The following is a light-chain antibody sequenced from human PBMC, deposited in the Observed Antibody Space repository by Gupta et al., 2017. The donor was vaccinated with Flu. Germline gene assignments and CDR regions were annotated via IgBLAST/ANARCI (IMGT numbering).Light chain of an antibody. V-gene: IGKV1-39*01. CDR1: QSISTY. Sequence: DIQMTQSPPSLSASVGDRITITCRASQSISTYLNWYRQNPGEAPELLISAASRLQSGAPSRFSGSGSGTDFTLTISSLHPEDFATYYCQQTFSSPITFGQGTRLEI. CDR3: QQTFSSPIT. CDR2: AAS. J-gene: IGKJ5*01.